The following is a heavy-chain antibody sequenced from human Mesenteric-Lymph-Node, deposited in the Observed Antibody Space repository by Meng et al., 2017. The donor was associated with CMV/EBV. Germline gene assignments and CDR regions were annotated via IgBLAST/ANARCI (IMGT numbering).Heavy chain of an antibody. CDR1: GGTFSSYG. J-gene: IGHJ4*02. V-gene: IGHV1-69*05. Sequence: SVKVSCKASGGTFSSYGISWVRQAPGQGLEWMGGIIPMFGTANYAQKFQGRVTMTRDTSISTAYMELSRLRSDDTAVYYCASLWYFDYWGQGTLVTVSS. CDR3: ASLWYFDY. CDR2: IIPMFGTA.